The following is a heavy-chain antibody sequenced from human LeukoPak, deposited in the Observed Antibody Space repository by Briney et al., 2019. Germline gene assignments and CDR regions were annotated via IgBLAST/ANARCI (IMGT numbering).Heavy chain of an antibody. CDR3: ARVCSSTSCYAGYYYYGMDV. D-gene: IGHD2-2*01. CDR2: ISAYNGNT. J-gene: IGHJ6*02. V-gene: IGHV1-18*01. CDR1: GYTFTSYG. Sequence: ASVKVSCKASGYTFTSYGISWVRQAPGQGLEWMGWISAYNGNTNYAQKPQGRVTMTTDTSTSTAYMELRSLRSDDTAVYYCARVCSSTSCYAGYYYYGMDVWGQGTTVTVSS.